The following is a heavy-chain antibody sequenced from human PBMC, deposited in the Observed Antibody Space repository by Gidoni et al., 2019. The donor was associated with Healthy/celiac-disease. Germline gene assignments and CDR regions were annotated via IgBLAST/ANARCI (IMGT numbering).Heavy chain of an antibody. D-gene: IGHD3-3*01. CDR1: GYTFTSYG. Sequence: QVQLVQSGAEVKKPGASVKISCKASGYTFTSYGISWVRQAPGQVLEWMGWISAYNGNTNYAQKLQGRVTMTTDTSTSTPYMELRSLRSDDTAVYYCARGPYYDFWSGWYYYYGMDVWGQGTTVTVSS. V-gene: IGHV1-18*01. J-gene: IGHJ6*02. CDR3: ARGPYYDFWSGWYYYYGMDV. CDR2: ISAYNGNT.